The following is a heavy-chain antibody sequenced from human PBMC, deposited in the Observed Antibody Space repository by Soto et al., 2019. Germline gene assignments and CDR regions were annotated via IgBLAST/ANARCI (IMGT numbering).Heavy chain of an antibody. V-gene: IGHV4-39*07. J-gene: IGHJ4*02. Sequence: SETLSLTCTVSGGSISSSSYYWGWIRQPPRKGLEWIGSIYYSGSTNYNPSLKSRVTISVDTSKNQFSLKLSSVTAADTAVYYCARGDRGYFDWLLPVDYWGQGTLVTVSS. CDR3: ARGDRGYFDWLLPVDY. CDR2: IYYSGST. D-gene: IGHD3-9*01. CDR1: GGSISSSSYY.